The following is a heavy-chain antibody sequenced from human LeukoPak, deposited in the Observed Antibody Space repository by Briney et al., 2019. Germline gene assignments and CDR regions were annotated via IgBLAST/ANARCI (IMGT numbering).Heavy chain of an antibody. J-gene: IGHJ4*02. Sequence: GGSLRLSCAASGFTFSSYSMNWVRQAPGKGLEWVSSISSSSSYIYYADSVKGRFTISRDNAKNSLYLQMNSLRAKDTAVYYCARALGATVVTPGYWGQGTLVTVSS. CDR3: ARALGATVVTPGY. D-gene: IGHD4-23*01. CDR1: GFTFSSYS. V-gene: IGHV3-21*01. CDR2: ISSSSSYI.